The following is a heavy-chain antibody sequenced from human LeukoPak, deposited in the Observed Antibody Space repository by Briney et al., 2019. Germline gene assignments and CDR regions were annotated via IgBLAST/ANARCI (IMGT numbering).Heavy chain of an antibody. CDR2: ISSSSSYI. J-gene: IGHJ3*02. Sequence: GGSLRLSCAASGFTFSSYSMNWVRRAPGKGLEWVSSISSSSSYIYYADSVKGRFTISRDNAKNSLYLQMYSLRAEDTAIYYCASGDAFDIWGQGTMVTVSS. CDR3: ASGDAFDI. CDR1: GFTFSSYS. V-gene: IGHV3-21*01.